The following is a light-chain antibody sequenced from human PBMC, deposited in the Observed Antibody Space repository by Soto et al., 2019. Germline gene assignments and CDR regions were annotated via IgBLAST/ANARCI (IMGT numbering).Light chain of an antibody. V-gene: IGLV2-14*03. CDR1: SSDVGGYNY. CDR3: SSYTSSSTLSTYV. J-gene: IGLJ1*01. Sequence: QSALTQPASVSGSPGQSITISCTGTSSDVGGYNYVSWYQHHPGKAPKLMIYDVSNRPSGVSNRFSGSKSGNTASLIISGIQAADEADYYGSSYTSSSTLSTYVFGTGTKLTVL. CDR2: DVS.